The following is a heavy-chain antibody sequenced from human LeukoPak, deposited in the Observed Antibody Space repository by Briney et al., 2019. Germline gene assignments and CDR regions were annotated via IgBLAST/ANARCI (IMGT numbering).Heavy chain of an antibody. D-gene: IGHD2-15*01. CDR1: GFTFDDHV. Sequence: TGGSLRLSCAASGFTFDDHVMHWVRQAPGKGLEWVSLITVDGRTTYYADSVKGRFTISRDNRKNSLYLQMNSLRPEDTALYYCAKAVWWLLPDYWGQGSLVTVSS. CDR2: ITVDGRTT. J-gene: IGHJ4*02. CDR3: AKAVWWLLPDY. V-gene: IGHV3-43*02.